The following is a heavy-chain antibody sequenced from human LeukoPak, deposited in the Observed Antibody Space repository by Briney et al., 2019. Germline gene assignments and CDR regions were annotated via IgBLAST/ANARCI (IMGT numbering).Heavy chain of an antibody. CDR1: GFTFSSYE. Sequence: GGSLRLSCAASGFTFSSYEMNWVRQAPGKGLEWVSYISSSGSAIYYADSVKGRFTISRDNSKNTLYVQVSSLRAEDTAVYYCVKGMRNYDFWSGFDYWGQGTLVTVSS. CDR2: ISSSGSAI. CDR3: VKGMRNYDFWSGFDY. V-gene: IGHV3-48*03. J-gene: IGHJ4*02. D-gene: IGHD3-3*01.